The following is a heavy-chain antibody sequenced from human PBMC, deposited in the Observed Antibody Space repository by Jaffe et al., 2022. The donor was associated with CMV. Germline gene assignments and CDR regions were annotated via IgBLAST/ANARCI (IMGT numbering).Heavy chain of an antibody. J-gene: IGHJ6*02. CDR3: TRHPECSSTSCLYYYYYGMDV. D-gene: IGHD2-2*01. CDR2: IRSKANSYAT. CDR1: GFTFSGSA. V-gene: IGHV3-73*02. Sequence: EVQLVESGGGLVQPGGSLKLSCAASGFTFSGSAMHWVRQASGKGLEWVGRIRSKANSYATAYAASVKGRFTISRDDSKNTAYLQMNSLKTEDTAVYYCTRHPECSSTSCLYYYYYGMDVWGQGTTVTVSS.